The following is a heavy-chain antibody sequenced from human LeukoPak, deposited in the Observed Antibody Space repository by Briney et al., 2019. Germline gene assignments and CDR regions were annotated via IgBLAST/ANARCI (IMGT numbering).Heavy chain of an antibody. J-gene: IGHJ4*02. CDR3: ARDRDSSGYYDY. V-gene: IGHV4-30-4*01. CDR1: GGSISSGDYY. CDR2: IYHSGST. Sequence: SETLSLTCTVSGGSISSGDYYWSWIRQPPGKGLEWIGYIYHSGSTYYNPSLKSRVTISVDTSKNQFSLKLSSVTAADTAVYYCARDRDSSGYYDYWGQGTLVTVSS. D-gene: IGHD3-22*01.